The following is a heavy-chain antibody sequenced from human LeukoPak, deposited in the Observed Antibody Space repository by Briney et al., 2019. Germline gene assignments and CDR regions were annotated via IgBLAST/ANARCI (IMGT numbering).Heavy chain of an antibody. D-gene: IGHD3-22*01. CDR3: ASNSPQGYYDSSGYYYYYFDY. V-gene: IGHV1-69*05. Sequence: GASVKVSCKASVGTFSSYAISWVRQAPGQGLEWMGGIIPIFGTANYAQKFQGRVTITTDESTSTAYMELSSLRSEDTAVYYCASNSPQGYYDSSGYYYYYFDYWGQGTLVTVSS. CDR2: IIPIFGTA. J-gene: IGHJ4*02. CDR1: VGTFSSYA.